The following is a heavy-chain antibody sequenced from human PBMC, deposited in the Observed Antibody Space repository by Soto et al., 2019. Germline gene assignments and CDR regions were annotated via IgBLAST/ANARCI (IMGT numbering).Heavy chain of an antibody. CDR2: IFWNDDQ. CDR1: GFSFGVSGVG. CDR3: VRAYTYDFDH. V-gene: IGHV2-5*01. Sequence: HITLKASGPTLVKPTQTLTLTCTFSGFSFGVSGVGVCWIRQPPGKALDWLALIFWNDDQRYSPSLKSRLTIAKDTSKNKVVLTMTNMDPADTATYCFVRAYTYDFDHCSQGTLVTVSS. J-gene: IGHJ4*02. D-gene: IGHD1-20*01.